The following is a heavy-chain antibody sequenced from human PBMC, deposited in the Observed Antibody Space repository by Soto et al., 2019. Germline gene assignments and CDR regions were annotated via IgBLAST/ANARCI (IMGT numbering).Heavy chain of an antibody. Sequence: SSETLSLTCTVSGASVSTDCYYWSWIRQPPGKGLEWIGYIYYTEITDYNPSLKSRLTTSLDTSNNQVSLKLRSVTAADTAVYYCARPRRLAPVSTYYYQSMDVWGQGTTVTVSS. CDR1: GASVSTDCYY. CDR3: ARPRRLAPVSTYYYQSMDV. V-gene: IGHV4-61*01. CDR2: IYYTEIT. D-gene: IGHD3-10*01. J-gene: IGHJ6*02.